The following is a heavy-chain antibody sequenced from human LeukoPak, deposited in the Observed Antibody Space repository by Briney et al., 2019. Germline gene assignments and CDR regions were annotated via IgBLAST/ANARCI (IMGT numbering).Heavy chain of an antibody. CDR2: INWSGGKT. J-gene: IGHJ4*02. V-gene: IGHV3-20*04. CDR3: ARGGEHYESSGYYVDY. CDR1: RFTFDKYG. D-gene: IGHD3-22*01. Sequence: GGSLRLSCAASRFTFDKYGMSWVRQAPGKGLEWVSTINWSGGKTGYADSVKGRFTISRDNAKNSLSLQMNSVRAEDTGFYYCARGGEHYESSGYYVDYWGQGTLVTVSS.